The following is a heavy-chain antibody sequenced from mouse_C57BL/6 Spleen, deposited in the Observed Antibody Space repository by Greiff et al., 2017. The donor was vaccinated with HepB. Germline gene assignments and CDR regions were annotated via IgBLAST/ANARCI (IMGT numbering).Heavy chain of an antibody. V-gene: IGHV1-64*01. Sequence: QVQLQQPGAELVKPGASVKLSCKASGYTFTSYWMHWVKQRPGQGLEWIGMIHTNSGSTNYNEKFKSKDKLTVDKSSSTAYMQLSSLPSEDSAVYYCARGSRGGYFDVWGTGTTVTVSS. CDR3: ARGSRGGYFDV. CDR1: GYTFTSYW. CDR2: IHTNSGST. D-gene: IGHD1-1*01. J-gene: IGHJ1*03.